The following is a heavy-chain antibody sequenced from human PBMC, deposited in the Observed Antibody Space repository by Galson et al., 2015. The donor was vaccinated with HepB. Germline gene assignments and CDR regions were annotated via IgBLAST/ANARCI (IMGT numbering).Heavy chain of an antibody. CDR2: IIPLFGIS. D-gene: IGHD5-24*01. J-gene: IGHJ2*01. CDR3: ARDLGREGYSLEYWYFDL. Sequence: SVKVSCKASGGTLISYTFSWVRQAPGQGLEWMGGIIPLFGISNYAQRFQGRVTITADKSTSTSYMELSSLRSEDTAVYYCARDLGREGYSLEYWYFDLWGRGTLVTVSS. V-gene: IGHV1-69*10. CDR1: GGTLISYT.